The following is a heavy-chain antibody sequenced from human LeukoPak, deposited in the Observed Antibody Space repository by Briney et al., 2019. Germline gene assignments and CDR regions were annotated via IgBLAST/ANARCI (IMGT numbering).Heavy chain of an antibody. CDR2: INPNSGGT. CDR1: GYTFTSYY. CDR3: ARVPRYCSSTSCYYFDY. V-gene: IGHV1-2*06. D-gene: IGHD2-2*01. Sequence: ASVKVSCKASGYTFTSYYMHWVRQAPGQGLEWMGRINPNSGGTNYAQKFQGRVTMTRDTSISTAYMELSRLRSDDTAVYYCARVPRYCSSTSCYYFDYWGQGTLVTVSS. J-gene: IGHJ4*02.